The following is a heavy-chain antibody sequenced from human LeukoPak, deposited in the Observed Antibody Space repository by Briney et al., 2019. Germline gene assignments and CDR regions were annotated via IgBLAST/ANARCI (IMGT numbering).Heavy chain of an antibody. CDR1: GYTFTGYY. D-gene: IGHD6-19*01. CDR3: ARDVLLVVGYSSGWYFDY. V-gene: IGHV1-2*06. Sequence: ASVKVSCKASGYTFTGYYMHWVRQAPGQGLEWMGRINPNSGGTNYAQKFQGRVTMTRDTSISTAYMELSRLRSDDTAVYYCARDVLLVVGYSSGWYFDYWGQGTLVIVSS. CDR2: INPNSGGT. J-gene: IGHJ4*02.